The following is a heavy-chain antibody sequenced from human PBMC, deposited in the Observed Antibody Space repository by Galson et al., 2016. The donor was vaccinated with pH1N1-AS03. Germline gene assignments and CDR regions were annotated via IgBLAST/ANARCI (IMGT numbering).Heavy chain of an antibody. D-gene: IGHD3-10*01. V-gene: IGHV3-74*01. Sequence: SLRLSCAASGFTFSNLWIHWVRQGPGKGLVWVARVNGDGSSTTYADSVKGRFTISRDNAKNTVYLQMISLRAEDTAVYYCATGGGYYYEYWGQGTLVTV. CDR2: VNGDGSST. J-gene: IGHJ4*02. CDR3: ATGGGYYYEY. CDR1: GFTFSNLW.